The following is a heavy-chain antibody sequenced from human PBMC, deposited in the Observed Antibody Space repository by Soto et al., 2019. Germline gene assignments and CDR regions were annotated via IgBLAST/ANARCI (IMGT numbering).Heavy chain of an antibody. CDR1: GPSISYEYYH. CDR2: IHSGSI. CDR3: AREDDGGDRDYYGLDV. Sequence: SDTLSLTCTFYGPSISYEYYHWTWIRQSPGKGLEWIGYIHSGSIIYNPSFKSRVTISVDTSKNQFSLQLSSVTAADTAVYFCAREDDGGDRDYYGLDVWGQGTTVS. V-gene: IGHV4-30-4*02. J-gene: IGHJ6*02. D-gene: IGHD2-21*02.